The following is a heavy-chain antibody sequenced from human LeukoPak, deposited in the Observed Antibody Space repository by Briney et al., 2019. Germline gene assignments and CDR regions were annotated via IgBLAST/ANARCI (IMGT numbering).Heavy chain of an antibody. D-gene: IGHD2-2*02. Sequence: GASVKVSCKASGYTFTSYGISWVRQAPGQGLEWMGWISAYNGNTNYAQKLQGRVTMTTDTSTSTAYMELRSLRSDDTAVYYCARLVVPAAIHPTGWFDPWGQGTLVTVSS. CDR1: GYTFTSYG. CDR3: ARLVVPAAIHPTGWFDP. J-gene: IGHJ5*02. CDR2: ISAYNGNT. V-gene: IGHV1-18*01.